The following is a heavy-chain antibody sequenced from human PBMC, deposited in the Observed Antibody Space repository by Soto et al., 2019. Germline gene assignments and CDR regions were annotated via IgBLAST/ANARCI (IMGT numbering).Heavy chain of an antibody. D-gene: IGHD6-6*01. CDR1: GLTFSSYA. CDR2: ISGSGGST. V-gene: IGHV3-23*01. CDR3: AKDRRSSSSAGIDRGHAFDI. Sequence: GGSLRLSCAASGLTFSSYAMSWVRQAPGKGLEWVSAISGSGGSTYYADSVKGRFTISRDNSKNTLYLQMNSLRAEDTAVYYCAKDRRSSSSAGIDRGHAFDIWGQGTMVTVSS. J-gene: IGHJ3*02.